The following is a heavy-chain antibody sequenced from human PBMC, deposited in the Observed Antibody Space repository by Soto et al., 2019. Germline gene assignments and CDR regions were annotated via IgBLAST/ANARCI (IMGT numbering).Heavy chain of an antibody. CDR3: ASSYDFWSGYYYYGMDV. CDR1: GFTFSSYS. CDR2: ISSSSSYI. D-gene: IGHD3-3*01. V-gene: IGHV3-21*01. Sequence: PGGSLRLSCAASGFTFSSYSMNWFRQGPGKGLEWVSSISSSSSYIYYADSVKGRFTISRDNAKNSLYLQMNSLRAEDTAVYYCASSYDFWSGYYYYGMDVWGQGTTVTVSS. J-gene: IGHJ6*02.